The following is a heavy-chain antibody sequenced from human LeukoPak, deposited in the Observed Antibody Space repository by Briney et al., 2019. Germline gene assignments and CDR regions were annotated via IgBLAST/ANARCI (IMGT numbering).Heavy chain of an antibody. Sequence: SETLSLTCTVSGASIDFESYYWSWVRQSAGKGLEWIGRIDHGGVTNYNPSLQSRVTTSLDTSQKQFSLKLNSVTAADTAVYYCARGHDYYSEYFQHWGQGTLVSVSS. CDR1: GASIDFESYY. CDR3: ARGHDYYSEYFQH. V-gene: IGHV4-61*02. J-gene: IGHJ1*01. D-gene: IGHD1-26*01. CDR2: IDHGGVT.